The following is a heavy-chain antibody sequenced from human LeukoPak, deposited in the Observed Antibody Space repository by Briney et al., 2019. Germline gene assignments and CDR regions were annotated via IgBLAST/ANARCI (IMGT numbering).Heavy chain of an antibody. J-gene: IGHJ4*02. D-gene: IGHD6-13*01. Sequence: GGSLRLSCAASGFTFSSYIMNWVRQAPGKWLEWVSSISSSSSYIYYADSVKGRFTISRDNAKNSLYLQMNSLRAEDTAVYYCARAREGLRMAAADYWGQGALVTVSS. CDR3: ARAREGLRMAAADY. V-gene: IGHV3-21*01. CDR1: GFTFSSYI. CDR2: ISSSSSYI.